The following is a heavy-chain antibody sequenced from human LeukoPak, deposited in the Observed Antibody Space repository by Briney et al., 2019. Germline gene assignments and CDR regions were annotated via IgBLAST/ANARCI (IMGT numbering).Heavy chain of an antibody. V-gene: IGHV1-2*02. Sequence: ASVKVSCKASVYTFTGYYMHWVRQAPGQGREGMGWINPNSGGTNYAQKFQGRVTMTRDTSISTAYMELSRLRSDDTAVYYCARLVVVRGVPNWFDPWGQGTLVTVSS. J-gene: IGHJ5*02. CDR3: ARLVVVRGVPNWFDP. D-gene: IGHD3-10*01. CDR2: INPNSGGT. CDR1: VYTFTGYY.